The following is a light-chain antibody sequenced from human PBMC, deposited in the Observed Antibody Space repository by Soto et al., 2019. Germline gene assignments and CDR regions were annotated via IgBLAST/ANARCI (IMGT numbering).Light chain of an antibody. CDR3: LPLNVFPLT. CDR2: GGS. Sequence: IQLTQSPSSLSASVGDRVTITCRASQAINSYLAWYQQEPGKAPKLLIYGGSTLQSGVPSRFSGSGSGTDFPLTISSRQSEVFPTYYCLPLNVFPLTFGGGPKVEI. CDR1: QAINSY. J-gene: IGKJ4*01. V-gene: IGKV1-9*01.